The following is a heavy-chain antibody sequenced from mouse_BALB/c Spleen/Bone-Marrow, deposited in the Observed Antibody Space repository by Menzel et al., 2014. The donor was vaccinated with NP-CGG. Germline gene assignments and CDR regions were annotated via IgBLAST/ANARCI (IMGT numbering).Heavy chain of an antibody. Sequence: VKLMESGAELVKPGASVKSSCKASGYTFTSYYMYWVKRRPGQGLEWIGEINPSNGGTNFNEKFKSKATLTVDKSSSTAYMQLSSLTSEDSAVYYCTRSTMITYFDYWGQGTTLTVSS. CDR1: GYTFTSYY. J-gene: IGHJ2*01. CDR3: TRSTMITYFDY. V-gene: IGHV1S81*02. D-gene: IGHD2-4*01. CDR2: INPSNGGT.